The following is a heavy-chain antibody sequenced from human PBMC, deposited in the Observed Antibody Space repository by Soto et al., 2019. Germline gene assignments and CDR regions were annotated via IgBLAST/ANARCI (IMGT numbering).Heavy chain of an antibody. D-gene: IGHD6-19*01. V-gene: IGHV3-7*01. J-gene: IGHJ3*02. CDR2: IKQDGSEK. Sequence: GGSLRLSCAASGFTFSSYWMSWVRQAPGKGLEWVANIKQDGSEKYYVDSVKGRFTISRDNAKNSLYLQMNSLRAEDTAVYYCASNAVAVSAAVPGNNAFDIWGQGTMVTVSS. CDR1: GFTFSSYW. CDR3: ASNAVAVSAAVPGNNAFDI.